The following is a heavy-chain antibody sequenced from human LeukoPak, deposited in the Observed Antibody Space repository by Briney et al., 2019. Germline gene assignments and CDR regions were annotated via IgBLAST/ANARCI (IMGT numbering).Heavy chain of an antibody. CDR2: ISGGGST. CDR1: GFTVSDNY. V-gene: IGHV3-53*01. CDR3: ARGGHTIGPIRRPFDI. D-gene: IGHD2-8*01. Sequence: RAGGSLRLSCAASGFTVSDNYTSWVRQAPGKGLEWVSAISGGGSTYYANSVKGRFIISRDNSKNTVYLQLNSLRAEDTAVYYCARGGHTIGPIRRPFDIWGQGTMVTVSS. J-gene: IGHJ3*02.